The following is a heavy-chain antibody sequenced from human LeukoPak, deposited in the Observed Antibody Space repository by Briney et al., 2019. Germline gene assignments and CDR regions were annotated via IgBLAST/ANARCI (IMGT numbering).Heavy chain of an antibody. CDR3: ARDQVYYYDSSGYPDY. Sequence: PGGSLRLSCAASGFTFSSYAMHWVRQAPGKGLEYVSAISSNGGSTYYANSVKGRFTISRDNSKNTLYLQMGSLRAEDMAVYYCARDQVYYYDSSGYPDYWGQGTLVTVSS. D-gene: IGHD3-22*01. CDR2: ISSNGGST. V-gene: IGHV3-64*01. CDR1: GFTFSSYA. J-gene: IGHJ4*02.